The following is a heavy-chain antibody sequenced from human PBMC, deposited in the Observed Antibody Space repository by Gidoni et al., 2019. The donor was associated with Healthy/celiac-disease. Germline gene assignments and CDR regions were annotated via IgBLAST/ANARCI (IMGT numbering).Heavy chain of an antibody. CDR2: SSSSSSYI. J-gene: IGHJ5*02. CDR1: GFTFSNYR. Sequence: EVQLVESGGGLVKPGGSLRLSCAASGFTFSNYRMNWVRQAPGKGLEWVSSSSSSSSYIYYADSVKCRFTISRDNAKNSLYLQMNSLRAEDTAVYYCARGPYCSSTSCQSHTYNWFDPWGQGTLVTVSS. CDR3: ARGPYCSSTSCQSHTYNWFDP. D-gene: IGHD2-2*01. V-gene: IGHV3-21*01.